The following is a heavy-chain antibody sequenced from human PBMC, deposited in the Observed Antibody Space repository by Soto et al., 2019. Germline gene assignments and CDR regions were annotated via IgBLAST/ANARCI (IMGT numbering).Heavy chain of an antibody. Sequence: ASVKVSCKASGYTFTGYYMHWVRQAPGQGLEWMGWINPNSGGTNYAQKFQGWVTMTRDTSISTAYMELSRLRSDDTAVYYCARDDAYSSSWYYWGQGTLVTVSS. V-gene: IGHV1-2*04. D-gene: IGHD6-13*01. CDR2: INPNSGGT. CDR3: ARDDAYSSSWYY. CDR1: GYTFTGYY. J-gene: IGHJ4*02.